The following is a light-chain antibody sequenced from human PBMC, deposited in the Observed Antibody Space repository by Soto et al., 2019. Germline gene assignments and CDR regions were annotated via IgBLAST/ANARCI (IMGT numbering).Light chain of an antibody. CDR2: EVN. V-gene: IGLV2-8*01. CDR1: SSDVGGYNY. CDR3: SSYAGSNYVI. J-gene: IGLJ2*01. Sequence: QSVLTQPPSASGSPGQSVTISCTGTSSDVGGYNYVSWYQQHPGKAPKLMIYEVNKRPSGVPDRFSGSKSDNTASLNVSGLQAEDEAYYYCSSYAGSNYVIFGGGTKLTVL.